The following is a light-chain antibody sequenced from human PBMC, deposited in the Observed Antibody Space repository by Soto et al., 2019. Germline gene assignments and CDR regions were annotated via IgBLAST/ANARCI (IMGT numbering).Light chain of an antibody. V-gene: IGKV1-12*01. CDR1: QGIASW. J-gene: IGKJ4*01. CDR2: AAS. CDR3: QQANSFPLT. Sequence: DIQMTQSPSTLSGSVGDRVTITCRASQGIASWLDWYQHKPGKAPKLLIYAASSLQSGVPSRFSGSGSGTDFILTITNLQPEDFATYYCQQANSFPLTFGGGTKVDIK.